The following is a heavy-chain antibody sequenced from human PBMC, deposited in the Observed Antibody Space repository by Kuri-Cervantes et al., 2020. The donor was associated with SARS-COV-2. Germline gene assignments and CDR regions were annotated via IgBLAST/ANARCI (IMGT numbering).Heavy chain of an antibody. CDR1: GYSISSGYY. J-gene: IGHJ4*02. V-gene: IGHV4-38-2*02. D-gene: IGHD2-15*01. CDR2: IYYSGST. Sequence: SETLSLTCTVSGYSISSGYYWGWIRQPPGKGLEWIGSIYYSGSTYYNPSLKSRDTISVDTSKNQFSLKLTSVTASYTAVYYCERLLPGPVDYWGQGTLVTVSS. CDR3: ERLLPGPVDY.